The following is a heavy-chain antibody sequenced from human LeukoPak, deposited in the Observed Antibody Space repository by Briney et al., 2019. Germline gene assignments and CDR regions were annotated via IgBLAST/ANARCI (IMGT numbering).Heavy chain of an antibody. Sequence: GGSLRLSCAASGFTFTNYNMNWVRQAPGKGLEWVSYISSSSSTIYYADSVKGRFTISRDNAKNSLYLQMNSLRAEDTAVYYCAREDSGYPLDYWGQGTLVTVSS. D-gene: IGHD3-22*01. CDR2: ISSSSSTI. CDR1: GFTFTNYN. V-gene: IGHV3-48*01. CDR3: AREDSGYPLDY. J-gene: IGHJ4*02.